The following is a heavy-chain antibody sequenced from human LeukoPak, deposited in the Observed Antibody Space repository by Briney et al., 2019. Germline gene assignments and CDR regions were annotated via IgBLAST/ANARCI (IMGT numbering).Heavy chain of an antibody. V-gene: IGHV3-66*01. D-gene: IGHD4-23*01. J-gene: IGHJ4*02. CDR1: GFTVCSNY. CDR3: ARNQDYGGFDF. CDR2: IYSGGGT. Sequence: PGGSLRLSCAASGFTVCSNYMMWVRQAPGKGRMWVSVIYSGGGTYYADSVKGRFTVSRNNYKNTLYLQMNTLRVDDTAMYYCARNQDYGGFDFWGEGTLVTVSS.